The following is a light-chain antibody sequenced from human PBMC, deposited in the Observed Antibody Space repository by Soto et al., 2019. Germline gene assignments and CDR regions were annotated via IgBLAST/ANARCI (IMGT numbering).Light chain of an antibody. J-gene: IGKJ3*01. CDR2: GAS. CDR3: QQYNNWPPRFT. CDR1: QSVSSN. Sequence: EIVMTQSPATLSVSPGERATLSCRANQSVSSNLAWYQQKPGQAPRLLIYGASTRATGIPARFSGSGSGTEFTLTISSLQSEDFAVYYCQQYNNWPPRFTFGPGTKVDIK. V-gene: IGKV3-15*01.